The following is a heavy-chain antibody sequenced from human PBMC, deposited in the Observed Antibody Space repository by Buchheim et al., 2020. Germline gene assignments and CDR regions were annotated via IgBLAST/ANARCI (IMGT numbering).Heavy chain of an antibody. J-gene: IGHJ4*02. CDR1: GFTFSNYA. CDR3: ATDSVAHY. D-gene: IGHD6-19*01. Sequence: EVQLLESGGGLVQPGGSLRLSCAASGFTFSNYAMSWVRQAPGKGLEWVSSISDSGRTSYYADSAKSRFTISRENSKTTLYLQMNSLRAEDTAVYYCATDSVAHYWGQGTL. V-gene: IGHV3-23*01. CDR2: ISDSGRTS.